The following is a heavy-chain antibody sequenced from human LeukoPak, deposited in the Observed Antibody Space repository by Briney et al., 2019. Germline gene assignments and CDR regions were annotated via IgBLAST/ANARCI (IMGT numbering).Heavy chain of an antibody. D-gene: IGHD5-18*01. V-gene: IGHV4-59*01. CDR3: ASTFSYGYFDY. CDR2: IYYTGSS. Sequence: SETLSLTCTVSGVSISRYYWSWIRQPPGKGLEWIGYIYYTGSSNYNPSLKSRVTISIDTSKKQFSLKPSSVTAADTAVYYCASTFSYGYFDYWGQGTLVTVSS. J-gene: IGHJ4*02. CDR1: GVSISRYY.